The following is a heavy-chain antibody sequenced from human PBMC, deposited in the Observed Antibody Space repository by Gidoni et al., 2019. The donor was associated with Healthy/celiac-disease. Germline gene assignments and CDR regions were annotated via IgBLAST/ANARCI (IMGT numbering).Heavy chain of an antibody. CDR1: GFTFGDYA. CDR3: TRDPVPTRWVLPSDY. J-gene: IGHJ4*02. Sequence: EVQLVESGGGLVQPGRSLRLSCTASGFTFGDYAMSWVRQAPGKGLEWVGFIRSKAYGGTTEYAASVKGRFTISRDDSKSIAYLQMNSLKTEDTAVYYCTRDPVPTRWVLPSDYWGQGTLVTVSS. CDR2: IRSKAYGGTT. V-gene: IGHV3-49*04. D-gene: IGHD3-22*01.